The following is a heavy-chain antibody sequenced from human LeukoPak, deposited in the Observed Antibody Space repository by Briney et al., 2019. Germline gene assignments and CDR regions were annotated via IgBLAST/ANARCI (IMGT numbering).Heavy chain of an antibody. CDR3: ARQIRWYTAFDI. J-gene: IGHJ3*02. Sequence: GGSLRLSCAASGFTFSSYEMNWVRQAPGKGLEWVSYISSSGSTIYYADSVKGRSTISRDNAKNSLYLQMNSLRAEDTAVYYCARQIRWYTAFDIWGQGTMVTVSS. CDR2: ISSSGSTI. D-gene: IGHD4-23*01. V-gene: IGHV3-48*03. CDR1: GFTFSSYE.